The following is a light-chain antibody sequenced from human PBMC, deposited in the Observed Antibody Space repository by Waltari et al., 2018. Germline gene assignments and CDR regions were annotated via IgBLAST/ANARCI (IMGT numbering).Light chain of an antibody. J-gene: IGKJ4*01. CDR2: AAA. CDR3: LQDYNYPLT. V-gene: IGKV1-6*01. Sequence: AIQMTQSPSSLSASVGDRVTITCRASQGIRNDLGWYQQKPGKAPKLLIYAAASLQSRVPSRFSGSGSGTDFTLTISSLQTEDFATYYCLQDYNYPLTFGGGTKVEIK. CDR1: QGIRND.